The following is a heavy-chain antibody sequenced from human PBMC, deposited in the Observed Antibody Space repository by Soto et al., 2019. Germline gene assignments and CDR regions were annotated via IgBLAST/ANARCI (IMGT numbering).Heavy chain of an antibody. Sequence: QVHLVQSGAEVKKPGASVKVSCKGSGYAFTTYGTTWVRQAPGQGLEWMGWISAHNGITNYAQQLQGRVTVTRDTSTSTAYMALRSLRSDDTPVYYCARGRYGDYWGQGALVTVSS. J-gene: IGHJ4*02. D-gene: IGHD1-1*01. CDR2: ISAHNGIT. CDR1: GYAFTTYG. CDR3: ARGRYGDY. V-gene: IGHV1-18*01.